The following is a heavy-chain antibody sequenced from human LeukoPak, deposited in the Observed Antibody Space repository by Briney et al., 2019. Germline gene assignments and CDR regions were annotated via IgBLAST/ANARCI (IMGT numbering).Heavy chain of an antibody. D-gene: IGHD6-25*01. V-gene: IGHV4-4*02. Sequence: SETLSLTCGVSGGSFSSTNWWTWIRQPPGKGLEWIGEVHLDGRTNFNPSLKSRLTMSVDLSENHVSLKLTSVTAADTAVYYCAREGGFYRPLDHSGQGTVVTVSS. CDR2: VHLDGRT. CDR1: GGSFSSTNW. CDR3: AREGGFYRPLDH. J-gene: IGHJ4*02.